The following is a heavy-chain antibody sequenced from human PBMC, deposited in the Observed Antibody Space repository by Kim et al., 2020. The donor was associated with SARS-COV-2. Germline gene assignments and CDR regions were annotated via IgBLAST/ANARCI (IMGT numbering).Heavy chain of an antibody. Sequence: GGSLRLSCAASGFTFSSYEMNWVRQAPGKGLEWVSYISSSGSTIYYADSVKGRFTISRDNAKNSLYLQMNSLRAEDTAVYYCAVVDIWFGEPPDWYFDLWGRGTLVTVSS. V-gene: IGHV3-48*03. CDR3: AVVDIWFGEPPDWYFDL. CDR2: ISSSGSTI. J-gene: IGHJ2*01. CDR1: GFTFSSYE. D-gene: IGHD3-10*01.